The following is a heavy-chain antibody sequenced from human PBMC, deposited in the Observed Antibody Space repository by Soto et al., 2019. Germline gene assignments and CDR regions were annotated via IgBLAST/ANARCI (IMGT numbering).Heavy chain of an antibody. J-gene: IGHJ5*02. V-gene: IGHV4-30-2*01. CDR2: IYKSGST. D-gene: IGHD4-17*01. CDR3: AREMTAVTATGDWFDP. CDR1: GDSITSGGYS. Sequence: ASETLSLTCTVSGDSITSGGYSWTWIRQTPGKGLEWIGYIYKSGSTNYNPSLKSRVTLSVDRSKNQFSLSLKSVTAADTAVYYCAREMTAVTATGDWFDPWGQGILVTVSS.